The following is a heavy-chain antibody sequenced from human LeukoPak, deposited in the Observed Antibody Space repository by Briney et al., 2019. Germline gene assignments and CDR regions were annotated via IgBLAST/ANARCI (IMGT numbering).Heavy chain of an antibody. V-gene: IGHV3-30*18. CDR3: AKDGEYQLLQYYYYMDV. D-gene: IGHD2-2*01. CDR1: GFTFSSYG. Sequence: GRSQRLSCAASGFTFSSYGMHWVRQAPGKGLEWVAVISYDGSNKYYADSVKGRFTISRDNSKNTLYLQMNSLRAEDTAVYYCAKDGEYQLLQYYYYMDVWGKGTTVTVSS. CDR2: ISYDGSNK. J-gene: IGHJ6*03.